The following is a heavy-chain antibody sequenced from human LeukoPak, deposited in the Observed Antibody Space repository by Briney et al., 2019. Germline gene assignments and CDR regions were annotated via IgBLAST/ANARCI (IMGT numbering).Heavy chain of an antibody. J-gene: IGHJ5*02. V-gene: IGHV1-2*02. Sequence: GASVKVSCKASGYTFTSYYMHWVRQAPGQGLEWMGWINPNSGGTNYAQKFQGRVTMTRDTSISTAYMELSRLRSDDTAVYYCARSSGSYYNWFDPWGQGTLVTVSS. CDR1: GYTFTSYY. CDR2: INPNSGGT. D-gene: IGHD3-10*01. CDR3: ARSSGSYYNWFDP.